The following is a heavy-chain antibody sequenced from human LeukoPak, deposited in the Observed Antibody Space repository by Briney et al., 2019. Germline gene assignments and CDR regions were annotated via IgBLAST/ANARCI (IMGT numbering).Heavy chain of an antibody. CDR1: GFTFSSYW. V-gene: IGHV3-7*01. J-gene: IGHJ6*03. CDR3: ARDSYYYYYYMDV. CDR2: IKQDGSEK. Sequence: GGSLRLSCAASGFTFSSYWMSWVRQAPGKGLEWVANIKQDGSEKHYVDSVKGRFTISRDNAKNSLYLQMNSLRAEDTAVYYCARDSYYYYYYMDVWGKGTTVTVSS.